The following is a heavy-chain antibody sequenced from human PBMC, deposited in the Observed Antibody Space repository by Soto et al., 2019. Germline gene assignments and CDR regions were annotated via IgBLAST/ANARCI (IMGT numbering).Heavy chain of an antibody. V-gene: IGHV4-4*02. D-gene: IGHD2-15*01. Sequence: SETLSLTCTVSGGSVSSTQWWTWVRQAPGKGLEWLGDIYHGGITNYNPSLKSRVTISVDTSKNQFSLKLTSVTAADTAVYYCARGYLPGGNTFYFDYWGQGALVTVSS. CDR2: IYHGGIT. CDR1: GGSVSSTQW. J-gene: IGHJ4*02. CDR3: ARGYLPGGNTFYFDY.